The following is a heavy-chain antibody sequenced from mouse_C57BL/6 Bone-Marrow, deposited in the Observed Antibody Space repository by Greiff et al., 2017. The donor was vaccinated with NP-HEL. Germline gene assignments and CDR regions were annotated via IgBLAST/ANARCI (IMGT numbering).Heavy chain of an antibody. CDR1: GFTFSYYY. Sequence: EVKLVESEGGLVQPGSSMKLSCTASGFTFSYYYMAWVRQVPEKGLEWVANINYDGSSTYYLDSLKSRFIISRDNAKNILYLQMSSLKSEDTATYYCARDGYYGYYFDYWGQGTTLTVSS. V-gene: IGHV5-16*01. J-gene: IGHJ2*01. CDR3: ARDGYYGYYFDY. CDR2: INYDGSST. D-gene: IGHD1-1*01.